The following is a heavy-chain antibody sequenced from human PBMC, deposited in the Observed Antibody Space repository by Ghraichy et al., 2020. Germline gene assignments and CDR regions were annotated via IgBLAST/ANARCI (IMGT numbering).Heavy chain of an antibody. D-gene: IGHD3-10*01. CDR3: TRGARSYFGY. CDR2: IKSQDYGGTT. V-gene: IGHV3-49*04. CDR1: GFNFSDYA. J-gene: IGHJ4*02. Sequence: GGSLRLSCSASGFNFSDYAMNWVRQAAGMGLEWVGSIKSQDYGGTTEDAAFVKGRFTIPRDDSKSILYLQMNSLKTEDTAVYYCTRGARSYFGYWGPGTLVNGSP.